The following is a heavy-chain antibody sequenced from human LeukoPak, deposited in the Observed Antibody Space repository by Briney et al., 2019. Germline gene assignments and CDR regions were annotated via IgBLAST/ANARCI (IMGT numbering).Heavy chain of an antibody. V-gene: IGHV3-23*01. CDR3: ARSVSSRFTSPRRPYYFDS. J-gene: IGHJ4*02. D-gene: IGHD2-2*01. Sequence: GGSLRLSCAASGFILSTYVMSWVRQAPGKGLEWVSTISSSGGYTYFADSVKGRFTISRDNSKNTLYLQMDSLRAEDTAVYYCARSVSSRFTSPRRPYYFDSWGQGTLVTVSS. CDR1: GFILSTYV. CDR2: ISSSGGYT.